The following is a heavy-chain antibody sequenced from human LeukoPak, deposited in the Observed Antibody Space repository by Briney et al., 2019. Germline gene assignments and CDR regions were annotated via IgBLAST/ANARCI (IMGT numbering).Heavy chain of an antibody. CDR3: AREERITIFGVVIQTFDY. CDR1: GYTFTGYY. CDR2: INPNSGGT. Sequence: ASVKVSCKASGYTFTGYYMHWVRQAPGQGLEWMGWINPNSGGTNYAQKFQGRVTMTRDTSISTAYMELSRLRSDDTAVYYCAREERITIFGVVIQTFDYWGQGTLATVSS. D-gene: IGHD3-3*01. J-gene: IGHJ4*02. V-gene: IGHV1-2*02.